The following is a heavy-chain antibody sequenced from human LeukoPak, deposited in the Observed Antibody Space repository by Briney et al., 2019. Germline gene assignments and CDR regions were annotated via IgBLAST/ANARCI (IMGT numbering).Heavy chain of an antibody. CDR1: GFTFTNAW. CDR2: IKSKTDGGTT. Sequence: GGSLRLSCTASGFTFTNAWMSWVRQAPGKGLEWVGRIKSKTDGGTTDLAAPVKGRFTISRDDSINTLFLQMNSLKTEDTAVYYCSRYCSGTSCYAGWFSRGQGTLVTVS. CDR3: SRYCSGTSCYAGWFS. J-gene: IGHJ4*02. V-gene: IGHV3-15*01. D-gene: IGHD2-2*01.